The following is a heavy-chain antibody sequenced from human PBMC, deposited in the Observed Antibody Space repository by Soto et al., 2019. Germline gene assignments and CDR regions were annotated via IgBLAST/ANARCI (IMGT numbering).Heavy chain of an antibody. V-gene: IGHV1-18*01. J-gene: IGHJ4*02. Sequence: VKVSCKASGYTFTSYGISWVRQAPGQGLEWMGWISAYNGNTNYAQKLQGRVTMTTDTSTSTAYMELRSLRSDDTAVYYCAREYLVVVVAAMDYWGQGTLVTVSS. CDR2: ISAYNGNT. CDR3: AREYLVVVVAAMDY. D-gene: IGHD2-15*01. CDR1: GYTFTSYG.